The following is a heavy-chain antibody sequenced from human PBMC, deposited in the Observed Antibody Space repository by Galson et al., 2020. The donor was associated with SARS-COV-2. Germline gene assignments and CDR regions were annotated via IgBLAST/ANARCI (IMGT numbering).Heavy chain of an antibody. Sequence: APVKVSCKAYGNTLIRFYIHWVRQATGQGIEWMGVIKPRADLPSYAQKLQGRVTVTRDMSTQTVYMELSSLTSEDTAVYYCAREWGDINSSVFDYWGQGSLVVVSS. J-gene: IGHJ4*02. CDR3: AREWGDINSSVFDY. D-gene: IGHD2-21*01. CDR2: IKPRADLP. CDR1: GNTLIRFY. V-gene: IGHV1-46*04.